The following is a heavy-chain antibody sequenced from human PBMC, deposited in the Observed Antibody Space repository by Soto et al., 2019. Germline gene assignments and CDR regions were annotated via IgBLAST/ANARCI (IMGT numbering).Heavy chain of an antibody. CDR3: ARDRYYYGSGSYRTFDY. J-gene: IGHJ4*02. V-gene: IGHV3-7*01. Sequence: HPGGSLRLSCAASGFTFSSYWMSWVRQAPGKGLEWVANIKQDGSEKYYVYSVKGRFTISRDNAKNSLYLQMNSLRAEDTAVYYCARDRYYYGSGSYRTFDYWGQGTLVTVSS. CDR1: GFTFSSYW. D-gene: IGHD3-10*01. CDR2: IKQDGSEK.